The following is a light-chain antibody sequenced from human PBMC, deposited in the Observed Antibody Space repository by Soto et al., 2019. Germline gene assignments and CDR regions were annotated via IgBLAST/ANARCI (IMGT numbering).Light chain of an antibody. J-gene: IGKJ4*01. CDR3: QQRSGWPPTLT. CDR2: DAS. V-gene: IGKV3-11*01. Sequence: EIVLTQSPATLSLSPGARATLSCRASQSVTTYLAWYQQKPGQAPRLLIYDASNRASGIPARFSGSGSGTDFTLTISSLEPEDFAVYYCQQRSGWPPTLTFGGGTKVEIK. CDR1: QSVTTY.